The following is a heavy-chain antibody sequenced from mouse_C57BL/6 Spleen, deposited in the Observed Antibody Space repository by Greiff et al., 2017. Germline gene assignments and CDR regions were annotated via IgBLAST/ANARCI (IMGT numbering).Heavy chain of an antibody. CDR1: GYTFTSYW. CDR3: AREGKLGRGGCDY. J-gene: IGHJ2*01. V-gene: IGHV1-72*01. Sequence: QVQLQQPGAELVKPGASVKLSCKASGYTFTSYWMHWVKQRPGRGLEWIGRIYPNSGGTKYNEKFKSKATLTVDKPSSTAYMQLTSLTSEDSAVYYCAREGKLGRGGCDYWGQGTTLTVAS. D-gene: IGHD4-1*01. CDR2: IYPNSGGT.